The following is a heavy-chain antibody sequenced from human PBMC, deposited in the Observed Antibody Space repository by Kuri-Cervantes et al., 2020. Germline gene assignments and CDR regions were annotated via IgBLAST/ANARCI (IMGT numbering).Heavy chain of an antibody. CDR1: GFTFDDYG. D-gene: IGHD3-22*01. CDR2: INWNGGST. V-gene: IGHV3-20*01. CDR3: ARVMDYYDSSGYQNYYFDY. J-gene: IGHJ4*02. Sequence: ETLSLTCAASGFTFDDYGMSWVRQAPGKGLEWVSGINWNGGSTGYADSVKGRFTISRDNAKNSLYLQMNSLRAEDTALYHCARVMDYYDSSGYQNYYFDYWGQGTLDTVSS.